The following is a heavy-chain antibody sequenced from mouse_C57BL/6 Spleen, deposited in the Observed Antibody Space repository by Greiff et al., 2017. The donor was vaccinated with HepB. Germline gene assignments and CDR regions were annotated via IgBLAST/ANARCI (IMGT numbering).Heavy chain of an antibody. CDR3: AREGESPFDY. V-gene: IGHV5-4*01. J-gene: IGHJ2*01. CDR2: ISDGGSYT. Sequence: EVQRVESGGGLVKPGGSLKLSCAASGFTFSSYAMSWVRQTPEKRLEWVATISDGGSYTYYPDNVKGRFTISRDNAKNNLYLQMSHLKSEDTAMYYCAREGESPFDYWGQGTTLTVSS. CDR1: GFTFSSYA.